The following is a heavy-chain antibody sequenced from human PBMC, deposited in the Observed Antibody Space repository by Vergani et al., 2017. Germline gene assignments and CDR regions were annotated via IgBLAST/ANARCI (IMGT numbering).Heavy chain of an antibody. CDR3: AKDLYDRLRGYYYGMDV. V-gene: IGHV3-30*18. D-gene: IGHD3-22*01. CDR1: GFTFSSYG. J-gene: IGHJ6*02. Sequence: QVQLVESGGGVVQPGRSLRLSCAASGFTFSSYGMHWVRQAPGKGLEWVAVISYDGSNKYYADSVKGRFTISRYNSKNTLYLQMNSLRAEDTAVYYCAKDLYDRLRGYYYGMDVWGQGTTVTVSS. CDR2: ISYDGSNK.